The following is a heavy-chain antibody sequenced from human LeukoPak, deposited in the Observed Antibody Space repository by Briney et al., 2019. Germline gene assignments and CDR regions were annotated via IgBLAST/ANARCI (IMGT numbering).Heavy chain of an antibody. V-gene: IGHV3-43*02. J-gene: IGHJ5*02. CDR3: AKGPNPYCSSTSCYAP. D-gene: IGHD2-2*01. Sequence: RGGSLRLSCAASGFTFDDYAMHWVRQAPGKGLEWVSLISGDGGSTYYADSVKGRFTISRDNSKNSLYLQMNSLRTEDTALYYCAKGPNPYCSSTSCYAPWGQGTLVNVSS. CDR2: ISGDGGST. CDR1: GFTFDDYA.